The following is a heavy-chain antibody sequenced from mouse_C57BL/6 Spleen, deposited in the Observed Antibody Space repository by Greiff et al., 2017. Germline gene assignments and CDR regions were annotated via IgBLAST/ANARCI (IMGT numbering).Heavy chain of an antibody. V-gene: IGHV1-5*01. CDR2: IYPGNSDT. D-gene: IGHD1-1*01. CDR3: TRYETTPHYFDY. J-gene: IGHJ2*01. Sequence: VQLQQSGTVLARPGASVKMSCKTSGYTFTSYWMHWVKQRPGQGLEWIGAIYPGNSDTSYNQKFKGKAKLTAVTSASTAYMELSSLTNEDSAVYYCTRYETTPHYFDYWGQGTTLTVSS. CDR1: GYTFTSYW.